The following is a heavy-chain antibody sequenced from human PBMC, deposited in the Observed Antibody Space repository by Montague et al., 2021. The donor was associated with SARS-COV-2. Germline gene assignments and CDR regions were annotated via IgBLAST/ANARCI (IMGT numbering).Heavy chain of an antibody. Sequence: SETLSLTCAVYGGSFNDYYWTWARQPPGKGLEWIGEINHSGSSNYNPSPESRVTMSVDTSKNQFSLRLNSVSAADTAVYYCARAQVTIFGVLIMLPAAGAVDVWGQGTTVTVSS. CDR2: INHSGSS. CDR3: ARAQVTIFGVLIMLPAAGAVDV. J-gene: IGHJ3*01. CDR1: GGSFNDYY. D-gene: IGHD3-3*01. V-gene: IGHV4-34*01.